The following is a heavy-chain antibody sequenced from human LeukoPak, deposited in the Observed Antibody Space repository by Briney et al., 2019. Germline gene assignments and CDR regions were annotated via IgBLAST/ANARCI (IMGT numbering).Heavy chain of an antibody. D-gene: IGHD2/OR15-2a*01. V-gene: IGHV3-23*01. CDR3: AKVVRTGNSMFDF. Sequence: GGSLRLSCAASGFTFSSYAMSWVRQAPGKGLEWVSGFSETNSGTYYADSVKGRFTISRDNSRNTLYLQMNSLGAEDTAECFCAKVVRTGNSMFDFWGQGTLVTVSS. J-gene: IGHJ4*02. CDR1: GFTFSSYA. CDR2: FSETNSGT.